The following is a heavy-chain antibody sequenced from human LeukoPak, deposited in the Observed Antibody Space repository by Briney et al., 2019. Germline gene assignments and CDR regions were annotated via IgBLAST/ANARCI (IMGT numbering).Heavy chain of an antibody. D-gene: IGHD2-21*01. CDR1: GGSFSGYY. V-gene: IGHV4-34*01. J-gene: IGHJ4*02. CDR2: INHSGST. Sequence: PSETLSLTCAVYGGSFSGYYWSWIRQPPGKGLEWIGEINHSGSTNYNPSLKSRVTISVNTSKNQFSLKLSSVTAADTAVYYCARGPGIGEDQDYWGQGTLVTVSS. CDR3: ARGPGIGEDQDY.